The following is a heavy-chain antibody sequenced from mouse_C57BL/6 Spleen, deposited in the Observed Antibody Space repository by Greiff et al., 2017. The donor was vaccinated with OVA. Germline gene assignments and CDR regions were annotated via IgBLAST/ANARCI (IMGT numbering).Heavy chain of an antibody. V-gene: IGHV1-69*01. CDR3: ARVHYYGSSGVDY. D-gene: IGHD1-1*01. J-gene: IGHJ2*01. Sequence: QVQLKQPGAELVMPGASVKLSCKASGYTFTSYWMHWVKQRPGQGLEWIGEIDPSDSYTNDNQKFKGKSTLTVDKSSSTAYMQLSSLTSEDSAVYYCARVHYYGSSGVDYWGQGTTLTVSS. CDR2: IDPSDSYT. CDR1: GYTFTSYW.